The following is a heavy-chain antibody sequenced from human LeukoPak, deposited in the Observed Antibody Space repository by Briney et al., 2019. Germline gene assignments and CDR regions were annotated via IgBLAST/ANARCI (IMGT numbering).Heavy chain of an antibody. CDR1: GFTFSSYA. D-gene: IGHD1-1*01. CDR3: TRLSGTFGTTSRVLDS. V-gene: IGHV3-23*01. CDR2: LSGGGEAT. Sequence: GGSLRLSCAASGFASGFTFSSYAMSWVRQAPGTGLEWVSALSGGGEATYYADSVKGRFTISRDNSKNTLSLQMNSLGAEDTAVYYCTRLSGTFGTTSRVLDSWGQGTQVTVSS. J-gene: IGHJ4*02.